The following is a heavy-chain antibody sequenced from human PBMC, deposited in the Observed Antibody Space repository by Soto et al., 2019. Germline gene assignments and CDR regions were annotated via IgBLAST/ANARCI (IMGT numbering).Heavy chain of an antibody. V-gene: IGHV4-34*01. CDR1: GDSLRGQS. Sequence: QVQLQQWGAGLRKVSETLSLTCAVVGDSLRGQSWNWIRQSPGKGLEWIGELDQSGGTNYNPSLKSRAIISDDTSKNQFSLTLTSVTAADTAVYYCAREDSNGWSGESLDVWGQGTTVTVSS. J-gene: IGHJ6*02. CDR2: LDQSGGT. CDR3: AREDSNGWSGESLDV. D-gene: IGHD6-19*01.